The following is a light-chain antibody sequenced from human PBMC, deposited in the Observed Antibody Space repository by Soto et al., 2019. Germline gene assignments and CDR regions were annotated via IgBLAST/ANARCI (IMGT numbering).Light chain of an antibody. CDR1: SSNLESNH. CDR2: RSN. CDR3: TAWDDSLSAVV. Sequence: QSVLTQPPSASGTPVQRVTISCSGTSSNLESNHVYLYQQLPGTAPKLLIYRSNQRPSGVPDRFSGSKSGTSASLAISGLRSEDEADYFCTAWDDSLSAVVFGGGTKLTVL. J-gene: IGLJ2*01. V-gene: IGLV1-47*01.